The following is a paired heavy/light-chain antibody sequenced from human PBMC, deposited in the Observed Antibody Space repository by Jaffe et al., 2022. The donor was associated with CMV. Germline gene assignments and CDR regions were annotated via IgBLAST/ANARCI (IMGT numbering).Heavy chain of an antibody. D-gene: IGHD2-8*01. CDR2: ISWNGGTI. V-gene: IGHV3-9*01. CDR1: GFTFDDYA. J-gene: IGHJ4*02. Sequence: EVQLVESGGGLVQPGRSLRLSCAASGFTFDDYAMHWVRQAPGKGLEWVSSISWNGGTIGYGDSVKGRFTISRDNAKNSLYLQLNSLRPEDTALYYCVKEDHFNGFQGNFDSWGQGTLVTVSS. CDR3: VKEDHFNGFQGNFDS.
Light chain of an antibody. CDR3: QQSYRLYRT. Sequence: DIQMTQSPSSLSASVGDRVTIACRASENIATYLNWYQQKPGKAPKLLIYAASNLQSGVPSRFSGSGSGTDFTLTINSLQPEDFATYYCQQSYRLYRTFGQGTKVEIE. J-gene: IGKJ1*01. CDR1: ENIATY. CDR2: AAS. V-gene: IGKV1-39*01.